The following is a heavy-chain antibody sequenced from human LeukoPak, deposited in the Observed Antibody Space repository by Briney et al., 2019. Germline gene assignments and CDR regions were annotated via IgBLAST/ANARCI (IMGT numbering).Heavy chain of an antibody. D-gene: IGHD3-9*01. CDR2: ISYDGSNK. CDR3: ARGDSIGDILTGSIYYYYYYGMDV. J-gene: IGHJ6*04. V-gene: IGHV3-30*04. Sequence: GRSLRLSCAASGFTFSSYAMHWVRQAPGKGLWWVAVISYDGSNKYYADSVKGRFTISRDNSKNTLYLQMNSLRAEDTAVYYCARGDSIGDILTGSIYYYYYYGMDVWGKGPTVTVSS. CDR1: GFTFSSYA.